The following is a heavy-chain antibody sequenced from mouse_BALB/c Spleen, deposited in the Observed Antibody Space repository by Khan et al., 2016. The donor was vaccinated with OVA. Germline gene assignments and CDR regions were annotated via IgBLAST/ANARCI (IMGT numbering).Heavy chain of an antibody. CDR3: VREGAYHRSYGWFAY. V-gene: IGHV1-4*01. J-gene: IGHJ3*01. Sequence: QIQLVQSGAELVRPGALVKLSCRASGYTFTSYTMHWIRQRPGQAPEWIGNINPRNYYTNYNQNFKDKARMNADKSSSTAYMQLSSLTSEDSAVYYGVREGAYHRSYGWFAYWGQGTLVTVSA. D-gene: IGHD2-14*01. CDR1: GYTFTSYT. CDR2: INPRNYYT.